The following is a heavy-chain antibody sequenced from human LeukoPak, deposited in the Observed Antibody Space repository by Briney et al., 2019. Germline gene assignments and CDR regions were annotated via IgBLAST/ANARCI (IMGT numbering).Heavy chain of an antibody. CDR3: ARTIRAYRGYDHWYFDV. J-gene: IGHJ2*01. D-gene: IGHD5-12*01. V-gene: IGHV4-61*05. CDR1: GGSISSSSYY. Sequence: SETLSLTCTVSGGSISSSSYYWGWIRQPPGKGQEWICHIYSSVSTSYNPPLKSRVTMLVDTSTNQISLRLSSVTAADTAVYYCARTIRAYRGYDHWYFDVWGRGTLVTVSS. CDR2: IYSSVST.